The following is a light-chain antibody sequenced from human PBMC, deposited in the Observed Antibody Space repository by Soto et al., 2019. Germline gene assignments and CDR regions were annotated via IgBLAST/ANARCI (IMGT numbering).Light chain of an antibody. V-gene: IGLV2-14*03. CDR3: SSYTSSTTVV. CDR1: SSDVGGYNS. CDR2: DVT. J-gene: IGLJ2*01. Sequence: QSVLTQPASVSGSPGQSITISCTGTSSDVGGYNSVSWYQQHPGKAPKLMVYDVTNRPSGVSNRFSGSKSGNTASLTISGLQADDEADYYCSSYTSSTTVVFGGGTKLTVL.